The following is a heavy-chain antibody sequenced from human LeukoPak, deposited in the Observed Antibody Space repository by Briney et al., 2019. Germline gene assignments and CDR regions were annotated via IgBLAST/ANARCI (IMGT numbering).Heavy chain of an antibody. D-gene: IGHD1-14*01. CDR2: INHSGST. V-gene: IGHV4-34*01. Sequence: SETLSRTCAVYGGSFSGYYWSWIRQPPGKGLEWIGEINHSGSTNYNPSLKSRVTISVDTSKNQFSLRLSSVTAADTAVYYCARGRWPGRSPLDYWGQGTLVTVSS. CDR1: GGSFSGYY. J-gene: IGHJ4*02. CDR3: ARGRWPGRSPLDY.